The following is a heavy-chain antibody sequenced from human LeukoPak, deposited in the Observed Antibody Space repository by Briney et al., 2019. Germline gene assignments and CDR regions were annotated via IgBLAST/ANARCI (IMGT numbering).Heavy chain of an antibody. CDR2: IWYDGSNK. V-gene: IGHV3-33*01. D-gene: IGHD3-10*01. CDR3: ARVASGSYYPDY. J-gene: IGHJ4*02. Sequence: PGRSLRLSCAASGFTLSDYDMHWVRQAPGKGLEWVAVIWYDGSNKYYADSVKGRFAISRDNSKNTLYLQMNSLRAEDTGVYYCARVASGSYYPDYWGQGTLVTVSS. CDR1: GFTLSDYD.